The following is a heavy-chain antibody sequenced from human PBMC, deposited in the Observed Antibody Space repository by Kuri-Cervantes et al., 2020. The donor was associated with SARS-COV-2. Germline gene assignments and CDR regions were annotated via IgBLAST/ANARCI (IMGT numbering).Heavy chain of an antibody. Sequence: GGSLRLSCAASTLTFTTYWMTWVRQAPGKGLEWVANIKEDGSEEYYVEFVKGRFTISRDNAKNSVYLQMNSLRAEDTAVYYCARVDVVVPAAVPQFDYWGHGNLVHVSS. J-gene: IGHJ4*01. CDR1: TLTFTTYW. V-gene: IGHV3-7*01. CDR3: ARVDVVVPAAVPQFDY. CDR2: IKEDGSEE. D-gene: IGHD2-2*01.